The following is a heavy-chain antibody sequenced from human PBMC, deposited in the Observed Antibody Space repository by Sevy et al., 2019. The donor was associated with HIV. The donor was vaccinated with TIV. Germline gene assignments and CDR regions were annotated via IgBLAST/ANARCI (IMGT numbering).Heavy chain of an antibody. J-gene: IGHJ6*02. CDR3: ARCQQDYYYYGMDV. V-gene: IGHV3-74*01. Sequence: GGSLRLSCAASGFTFSSYWMHWVRQAPGKGLVWVSRINSDGSSTSYADSVKGRVTISRDNAKNTLYLQMNSLRAEDTAVYYCARCQQDYYYYGMDVWGQGTTVTVSS. CDR2: INSDGSST. CDR1: GFTFSSYW.